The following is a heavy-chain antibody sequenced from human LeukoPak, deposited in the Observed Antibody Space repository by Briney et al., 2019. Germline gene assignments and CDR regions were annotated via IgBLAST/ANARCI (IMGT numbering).Heavy chain of an antibody. D-gene: IGHD3-10*01. CDR1: GFTFSSYW. V-gene: IGHV3-7*03. Sequence: PGGSLRLSCAASGFTFSSYWMSWVRQAPGKGLEWVANIKQDGSEKYYVDSVKGRFTISRDNAKNSLYLQMNSLRAEDTAVYYCANHGSGPYYYYYGMDVWGKGTTVTVSP. CDR2: IKQDGSEK. J-gene: IGHJ6*04. CDR3: ANHGSGPYYYYYGMDV.